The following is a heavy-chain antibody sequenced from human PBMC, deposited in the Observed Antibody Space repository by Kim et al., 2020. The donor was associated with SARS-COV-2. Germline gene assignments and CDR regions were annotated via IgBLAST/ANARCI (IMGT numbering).Heavy chain of an antibody. D-gene: IGHD6-19*01. V-gene: IGHV3-23*01. Sequence: YSANSVHCRFTISRDNSKNTLYLRMTCLRAEDTSVYYCAKDPMQWLVHDYWGQGTLVTVSS. CDR3: AKDPMQWLVHDY. J-gene: IGHJ4*02.